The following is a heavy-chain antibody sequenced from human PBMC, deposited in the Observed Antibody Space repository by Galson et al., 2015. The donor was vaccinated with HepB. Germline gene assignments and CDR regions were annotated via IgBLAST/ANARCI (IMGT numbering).Heavy chain of an antibody. J-gene: IGHJ3*02. Sequence: SVKVSCKVSGYTLTELSMHWVRQAPGKGLEWMGGFDPEDGETIYAQKFQGRVTMTEDTSTDTAYMELSSLRSEDTAVYYCATAFEEQQLVAFDIWGQGTMVTVSS. V-gene: IGHV1-24*01. CDR3: ATAFEEQQLVAFDI. CDR1: GYTLTELS. CDR2: FDPEDGET. D-gene: IGHD6-13*01.